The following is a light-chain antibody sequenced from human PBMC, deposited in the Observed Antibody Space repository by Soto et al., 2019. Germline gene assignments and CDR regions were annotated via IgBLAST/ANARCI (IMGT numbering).Light chain of an antibody. J-gene: IGKJ1*01. V-gene: IGKV1-5*01. CDR1: QSISSW. CDR3: QQYNSYSRT. Sequence: DIQMTQSPSTLSASVGDRVTITCRASQSISSWLAWYQQKPGKAPKLLIYDASSLESGVPSSFSGSGSGTEFTLAISGLQPDDFAPYYCQQYNSYSRTFGQGTKVEIK. CDR2: DAS.